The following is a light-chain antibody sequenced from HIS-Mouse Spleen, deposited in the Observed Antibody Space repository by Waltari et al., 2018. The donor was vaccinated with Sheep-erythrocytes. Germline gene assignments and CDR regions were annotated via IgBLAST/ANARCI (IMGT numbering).Light chain of an antibody. CDR1: ALPKHY. CDR3: QVWDSSSDPVV. V-gene: IGLV3-21*02. CDR2: DDS. Sequence: SYELTQPPSVSVSPGQTARITCSGDALPKHYAYWYQQKPGQAPVLVVYDDSDRPSGIPERFSGSNSGNTATLTISRVEAGDEADYYCQVWDSSSDPVVFGGGTKLTVL. J-gene: IGLJ2*01.